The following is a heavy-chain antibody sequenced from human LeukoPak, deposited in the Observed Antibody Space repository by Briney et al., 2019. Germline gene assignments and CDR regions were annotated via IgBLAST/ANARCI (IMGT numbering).Heavy chain of an antibody. J-gene: IGHJ5*02. Sequence: SETLSLTCTVSGGSISSSSYYWGWIRQPPGKGLEWIGSIYYSGSTNYNPSLKSRVTISVDTSKNQFSLKLSSVTAADTAVYYCARFSEEGGDYGDVYNWFDPWGQGTLVTVSS. V-gene: IGHV4-39*07. D-gene: IGHD4-17*01. CDR1: GGSISSSSYY. CDR3: ARFSEEGGDYGDVYNWFDP. CDR2: IYYSGST.